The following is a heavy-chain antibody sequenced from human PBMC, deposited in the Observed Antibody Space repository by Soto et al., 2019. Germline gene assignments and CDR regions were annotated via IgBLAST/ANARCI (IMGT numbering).Heavy chain of an antibody. V-gene: IGHV6-1*01. CDR3: ARELPTTIRGGYYYSYGMDV. J-gene: IGHJ6*02. CDR2: TYYGSKWYN. D-gene: IGHD2-2*02. Sequence: SQTLSLTCAISGDSVSSNSAAWNWIRQSPSRGLEWLGRTYYGSKWYNDYAVSVKSRITINPDTSKNQFSLQLNSVTPEDTAVYYCARELPTTIRGGYYYSYGMDVWGQGTTVTVSS. CDR1: GDSVSSNSAA.